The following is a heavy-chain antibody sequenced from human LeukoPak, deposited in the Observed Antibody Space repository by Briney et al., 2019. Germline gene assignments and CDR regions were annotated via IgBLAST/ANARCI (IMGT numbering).Heavy chain of an antibody. V-gene: IGHV4-59*01. CDR3: ARVPVTTYWYFDL. Sequence: SETLSLTCTVSGGSISSYYSSWIRQPPGKRLEWIGYIYDSGSTNYNPSLKGRVTISIDTSKSQLSLKLSSVTAADTAVYYCARVPVTTYWYFDLWGRGTLVTVSS. CDR1: GGSISSYY. CDR2: IYDSGST. D-gene: IGHD4-17*01. J-gene: IGHJ2*01.